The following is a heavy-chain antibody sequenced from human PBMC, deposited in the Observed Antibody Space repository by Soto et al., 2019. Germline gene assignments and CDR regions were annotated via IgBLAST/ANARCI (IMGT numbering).Heavy chain of an antibody. D-gene: IGHD1-7*01. Sequence: QVQLVQSGAEVKKPGSSVKVSCKASGGTFSSYAISWVRQAPGQGLEWMGGIIPIFGTPNYAQKFRGRVTITAGESTSTVYMELSSLRSEDTAVFYCAREYNWNSIYYGMDVWGQGTTVTVSS. CDR3: AREYNWNSIYYGMDV. CDR1: GGTFSSYA. V-gene: IGHV1-69*01. CDR2: IIPIFGTP. J-gene: IGHJ6*02.